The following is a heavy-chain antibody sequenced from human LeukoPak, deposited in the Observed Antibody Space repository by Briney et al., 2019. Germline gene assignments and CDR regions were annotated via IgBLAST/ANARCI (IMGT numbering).Heavy chain of an antibody. CDR3: AKDPYGGSYSGY. Sequence: GGALRLSCAASGFTFSSYAMSLVRQAPGKGLEWVSAISGSGGSTYYADSVKGRFTTSRDNSKNPLYLQMTSLRAEDTAVYYCAKDPYGGSYSGYWGQGTLVTVSS. CDR1: GFTFSSYA. J-gene: IGHJ4*02. V-gene: IGHV3-23*01. D-gene: IGHD1-26*01. CDR2: ISGSGGST.